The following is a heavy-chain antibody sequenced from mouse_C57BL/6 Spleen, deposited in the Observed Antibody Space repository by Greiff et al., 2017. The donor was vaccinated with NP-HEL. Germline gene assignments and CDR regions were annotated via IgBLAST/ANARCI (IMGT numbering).Heavy chain of an antibody. V-gene: IGHV1-52*01. J-gene: IGHJ4*01. D-gene: IGHD2-1*01. CDR3: ARDGNYEGYYAMDY. Sequence: QVQLKQPGAELVRPGSSVKLSCKASGYTFTSYWMHWVKQRPIQGLEWIGNIDPSDSETHYNQKFKDKATLTVDKSSSTAYMQLSSLTSEDSAVYYCARDGNYEGYYAMDYWGQGTSVTVSS. CDR1: GYTFTSYW. CDR2: IDPSDSET.